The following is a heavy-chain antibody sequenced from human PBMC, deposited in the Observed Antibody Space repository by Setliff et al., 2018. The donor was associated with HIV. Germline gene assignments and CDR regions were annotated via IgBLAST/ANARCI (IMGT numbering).Heavy chain of an antibody. D-gene: IGHD2-15*01. CDR3: ARVVDADYLDY. J-gene: IGHJ4*02. CDR2: IYYSGST. V-gene: IGHV4-39*01. CDR1: GGSIRSSSSY. Sequence: KPSETLSLTCTVSGGSIRSSSSYWGWIRQPPGKGLEWIGIIYYSGSTYYKPSLKSRVTISVDTSKHQFSLKLNSVTAADTAMYYCARVVDADYLDYWGQGTPVTVSS.